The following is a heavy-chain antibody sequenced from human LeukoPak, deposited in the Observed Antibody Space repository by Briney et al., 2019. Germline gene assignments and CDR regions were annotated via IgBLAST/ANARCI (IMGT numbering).Heavy chain of an antibody. CDR1: GFTFSSYA. Sequence: GGSLRLSCAASGFTFSSYAMHWVRQAPGKGLEWVAFIRYDGSNKYYADSVKGRFTISRDNSKDTLYLQMNSLRAEDTAVYYCAKSRLWFGELSSLDYWGQGTLVTVSS. CDR3: AKSRLWFGELSSLDY. D-gene: IGHD3-10*01. V-gene: IGHV3-30*02. CDR2: IRYDGSNK. J-gene: IGHJ4*02.